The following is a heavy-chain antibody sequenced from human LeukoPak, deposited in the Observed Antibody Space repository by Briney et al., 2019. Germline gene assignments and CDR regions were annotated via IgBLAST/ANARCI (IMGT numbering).Heavy chain of an antibody. D-gene: IGHD1-14*01. V-gene: IGHV4-59*11. J-gene: IGHJ4*02. CDR3: ATIKRGTIFGFFDF. CDR1: GGSISSHY. Sequence: SETLSLTCTVSGGSISSHYWSWVRQPPGKGLEWIGYVLDNVRTKDNPSLNSRFTLSADTSKNQFSLRLTSVTAADTAVYYCATIKRGTIFGFFDFWGQGVLVTVSS. CDR2: VLDNVRT.